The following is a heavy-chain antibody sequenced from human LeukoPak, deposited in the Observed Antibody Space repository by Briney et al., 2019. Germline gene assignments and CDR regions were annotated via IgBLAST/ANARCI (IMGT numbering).Heavy chain of an antibody. CDR1: GGSISSSNYY. CDR2: LYYSGST. J-gene: IGHJ6*02. V-gene: IGHV4-39*01. Sequence: SETLSLTCTVSGGSISSSNYYWGWIRQPPGKGLEWIGSLYYSGSTYYNPSLKSRVTISVDTSKNQFSLKLSSVTAADTAVYYCARRVEYFSFGYYYGMDVWGQGTTVTVSS. D-gene: IGHD2-15*01. CDR3: ARRVEYFSFGYYYGMDV.